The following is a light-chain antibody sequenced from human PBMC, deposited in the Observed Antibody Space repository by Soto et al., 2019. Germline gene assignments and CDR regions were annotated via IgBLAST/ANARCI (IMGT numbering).Light chain of an antibody. CDR3: QQYNDSFPYT. J-gene: IGKJ2*01. CDR1: QSISSY. Sequence: DIQMTQSPSSLSASVGDRVTITCRASQSISSYLNWYQQKPGKAPKLLICKASTLESGVPSRFSGSRSGTEFTLTVSSLQPDDFATYYCQQYNDSFPYTFGQGTKVDIK. CDR2: KAS. V-gene: IGKV1-5*03.